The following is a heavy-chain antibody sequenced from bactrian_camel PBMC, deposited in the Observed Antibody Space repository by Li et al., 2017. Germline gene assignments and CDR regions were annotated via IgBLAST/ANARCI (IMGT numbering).Heavy chain of an antibody. V-gene: IGHV3S40*01. CDR2: ILRGGGDST. D-gene: IGHD6*01. Sequence: QLVEFGGDLVQPGGSLRLSCVDSGFTFSSYYLSWVRQAPGKGFEWVSTILRGGGDSTYYGDSFKGRFTISRDNSGNTLSLQMSSLQIDDTAVYYCATPRDGGSWITDALNYWGKGTQVTVS. CDR1: GFTFSSYY. J-gene: IGHJ7*01.